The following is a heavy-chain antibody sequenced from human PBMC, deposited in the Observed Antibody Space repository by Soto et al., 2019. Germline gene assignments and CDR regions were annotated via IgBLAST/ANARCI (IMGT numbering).Heavy chain of an antibody. V-gene: IGHV3-66*01. J-gene: IGHJ4*02. D-gene: IGHD6-13*01. CDR3: AREPRRAAPPDY. CDR2: IYSGGST. Sequence: GGSLRLSCAASGFTVSSNYMSWVRQAPGKGLEWVSVIYSGGSTYYADSVKGRFTISRDNSKNTLYLQMNSLRAEDTAVYYCAREPRRAAPPDYWGQGTLVTVSS. CDR1: GFTVSSNY.